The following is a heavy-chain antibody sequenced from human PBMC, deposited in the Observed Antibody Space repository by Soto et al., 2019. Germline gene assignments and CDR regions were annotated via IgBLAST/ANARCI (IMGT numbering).Heavy chain of an antibody. CDR3: GREGDVPYYYYGTDV. Sequence: QVHLVQSGAEVKKPGASVKVSCKTSGYTFTRYGISWVRQAPGQGLEWMGWISGYDGRTNFAQKVQDRVTMTTDTDTSTVYMELTSLSSDDPAVYYCGREGDVPYYYYGTDVWGPGTTVTVSS. V-gene: IGHV1-18*01. D-gene: IGHD2-21*02. CDR2: ISGYDGRT. J-gene: IGHJ6*02. CDR1: GYTFTRYG.